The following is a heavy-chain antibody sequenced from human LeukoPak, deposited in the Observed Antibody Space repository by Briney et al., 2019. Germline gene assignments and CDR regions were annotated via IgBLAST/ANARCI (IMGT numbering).Heavy chain of an antibody. V-gene: IGHV3-53*01. J-gene: IGHJ4*02. D-gene: IGHD2-15*01. CDR1: GFTVSSNY. CDR3: ARDLSGGNYFDY. CDR2: IYSGGST. Sequence: GGSLRLSCAASGFTVSSNYMSWVRQAPGKRLEWVSVIYSGGSTYYADSVKGRFTISRDNSKNTLYLQMNSLRAEDTAVYYCARDLSGGNYFDYWGQGTLVTVSS.